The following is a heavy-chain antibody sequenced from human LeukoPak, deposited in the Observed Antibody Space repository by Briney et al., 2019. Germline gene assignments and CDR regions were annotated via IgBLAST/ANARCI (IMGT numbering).Heavy chain of an antibody. J-gene: IGHJ5*02. Sequence: IXQPPGKXXXXXAHIYNGVNTNYNPSLKSRVTISVDTSKNQFSLRLNSVTAADTAVYYCARSRAFNSGAFDPWGQGSLVTVSS. V-gene: IGHV4-59*01. CDR3: ARSRAFNSGAFDP. D-gene: IGHD1-26*01. CDR2: IYNGVNT.